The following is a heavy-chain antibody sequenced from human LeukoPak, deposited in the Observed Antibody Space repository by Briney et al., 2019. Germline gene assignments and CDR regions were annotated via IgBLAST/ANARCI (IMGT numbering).Heavy chain of an antibody. J-gene: IGHJ6*02. CDR2: ISGSGGST. CDR1: GFTFSSYA. Sequence: GGSLRLSCAASGFTFSSYAMSWVRQAPGKGLEWVSAISGSGGSTYYADSVKGRFTISRDNSKNTLYLQMNSLRAEDTAVYYCAKADISTVTTTGYYYYYGMDVWGQGTTVTVSS. V-gene: IGHV3-23*01. D-gene: IGHD4-17*01. CDR3: AKADISTVTTTGYYYYYGMDV.